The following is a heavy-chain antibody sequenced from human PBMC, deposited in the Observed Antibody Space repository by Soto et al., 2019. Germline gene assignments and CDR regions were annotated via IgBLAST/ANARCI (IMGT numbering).Heavy chain of an antibody. J-gene: IGHJ5*02. V-gene: IGHV4-39*01. CDR2: IYYSGST. CDR3: ATSNWFDP. CDR1: GGSISSRGYY. Sequence: QLQLQESGPGLVKPSETLSLTCTVSGGSISSRGYYWGWIRQPPGKGLEWIGTIYYSGSTYYNPSLESRVTISVDTSTNQFSLKLSSVTAADTAVYYCATSNWFDPWGQGTLVTVSS.